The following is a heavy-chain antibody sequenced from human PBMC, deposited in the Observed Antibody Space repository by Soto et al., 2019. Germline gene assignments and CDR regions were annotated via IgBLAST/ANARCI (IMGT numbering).Heavy chain of an antibody. Sequence: QVQLQQWGAGLLKPSETLSLTCAVYGGSFSGYYWSWIRQPPGKGLEWIGEINHSGSTNYNPSLNSRVTISVDTSKNQFSLKRSSVTAADTAVYYCARGFDSSTSDHDAFDIWGQGTMVTVSS. CDR1: GGSFSGYY. V-gene: IGHV4-34*01. CDR2: INHSGST. J-gene: IGHJ3*02. CDR3: ARGFDSSTSDHDAFDI. D-gene: IGHD2-2*01.